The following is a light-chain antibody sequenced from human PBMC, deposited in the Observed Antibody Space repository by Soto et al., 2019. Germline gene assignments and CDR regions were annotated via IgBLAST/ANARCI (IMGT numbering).Light chain of an antibody. CDR2: DDS. V-gene: IGLV3-21*02. J-gene: IGLJ1*01. Sequence: SYELTQPPSVSVAPGQPARITCGGNNIGSESVHWYQQKPGQAPVVVVYDDSDRPSGIPERFSGSKSGNTATLTISRVEAGDEADYYCQVWDSSSDSWVFGTGTKVTVL. CDR1: NIGSES. CDR3: QVWDSSSDSWV.